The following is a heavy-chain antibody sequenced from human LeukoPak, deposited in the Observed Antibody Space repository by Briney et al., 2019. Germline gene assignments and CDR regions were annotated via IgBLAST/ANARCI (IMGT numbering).Heavy chain of an antibody. Sequence: PSETLSLTCTVSGGSISSGRYYWSWSRQPAGKGLEWTGRIYTRGSTNYNPSLKSRVTISVDTSKNQFSLKLSSVTAADTAVYYCAREVGRVLWSGEPSDAFDIWGQGTMVTVSS. V-gene: IGHV4-61*02. CDR2: IYTRGST. CDR1: GGSISSGRYY. J-gene: IGHJ3*02. CDR3: AREVGRVLWSGEPSDAFDI. D-gene: IGHD3-10*01.